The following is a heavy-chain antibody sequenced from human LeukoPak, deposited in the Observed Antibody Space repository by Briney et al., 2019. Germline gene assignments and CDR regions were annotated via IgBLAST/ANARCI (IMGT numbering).Heavy chain of an antibody. CDR3: ARGGSGWYKDY. J-gene: IGHJ4*02. V-gene: IGHV3-30-3*01. CDR1: GFTFSSCA. D-gene: IGHD6-19*01. Sequence: GGSLRLSCAASGFTFSSCAMHWVRQAPGKGLEWVAVVSYDGSNKYYADSVKGRFTISRDNSENTLYLQLNSLRADDTAVYYCARGGSGWYKDYWGQGTLVTVSS. CDR2: VSYDGSNK.